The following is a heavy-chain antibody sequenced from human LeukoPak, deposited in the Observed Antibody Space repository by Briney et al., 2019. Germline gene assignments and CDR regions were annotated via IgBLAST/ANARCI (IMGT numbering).Heavy chain of an antibody. CDR2: ISGDDGST. J-gene: IGHJ4*02. D-gene: IGHD6-13*01. V-gene: IGHV3-23*01. Sequence: GESLRLSCAASGFSFNTNAMTWVRQAPGKGLEWVSAISGDDGSTYYAVSVKGRFTISRDNSKKTVHLQMNGLRAEDTAVYYCTLGSLYSSSWYGDYWGQGTLVTVSS. CDR1: GFSFNTNA. CDR3: TLGSLYSSSWYGDY.